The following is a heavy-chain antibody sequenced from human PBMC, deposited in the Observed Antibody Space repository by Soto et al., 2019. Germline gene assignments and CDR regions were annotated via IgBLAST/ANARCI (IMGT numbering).Heavy chain of an antibody. J-gene: IGHJ6*02. V-gene: IGHV3-30*18. CDR3: AKDALTVAGPQRGSLDV. CDR2: ISYDGSNK. D-gene: IGHD6-19*01. Sequence: GSLRLSCAASGFTLSRKGMHWVRQAPGKGLEWVAVISYDGSNKYYGDSVKGRFTISRDNSKNTVYLQMNSLRAEETAVYYCAKDALTVAGPQRGSLDVWGQGTTVTVSS. CDR1: GFTLSRKG.